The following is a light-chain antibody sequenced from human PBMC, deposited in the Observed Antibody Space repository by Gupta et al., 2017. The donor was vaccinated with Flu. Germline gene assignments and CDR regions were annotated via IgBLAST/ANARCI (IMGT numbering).Light chain of an antibody. V-gene: IGKV3-20*01. J-gene: IGKJ2*01. CDR1: QSVSSSY. Sequence: EIVLTQSPGTLSLSPGERATLSCRASQSVSSSYLAWYQQKPGQAPRLLIYGASSRATGIPDRFSGSGYGTDFTLTISRREPEDFAVYYCQQYGNSPPSIFGQGTKLEIK. CDR3: QQYGNSPPSI. CDR2: GAS.